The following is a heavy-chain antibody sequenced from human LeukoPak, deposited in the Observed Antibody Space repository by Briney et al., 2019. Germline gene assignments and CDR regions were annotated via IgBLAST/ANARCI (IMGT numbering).Heavy chain of an antibody. CDR3: ARPPTMYSSGWYADDY. CDR2: IYPGDSDT. J-gene: IGHJ4*02. D-gene: IGHD6-19*01. Sequence: GESLKISCKGSGYSFTSYWIGWVRQMPGKGLEWMGIIYPGDSDTRYSPSFQGQVTISADKSISTAYLQWSSLKASDTAMYYCARPPTMYSSGWYADDYWGQGTLVTVSS. CDR1: GYSFTSYW. V-gene: IGHV5-51*01.